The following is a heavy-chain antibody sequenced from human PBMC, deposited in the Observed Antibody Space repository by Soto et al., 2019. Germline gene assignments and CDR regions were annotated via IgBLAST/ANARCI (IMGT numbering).Heavy chain of an antibody. CDR3: SKDFHTNMALMDV. Sequence: EVQLVESGGDLVQPGRSLRLSCAASGFTFDDYAMHWVRQVPGKGLEWVAGINWDSDTIAYAASVRGRFTISRDNAKNSLELQMNRPRAEDTALYFCSKDFHTNMALMDVWGKGTTVTVSS. CDR1: GFTFDDYA. V-gene: IGHV3-9*01. D-gene: IGHD3-10*01. CDR2: INWDSDTI. J-gene: IGHJ6*04.